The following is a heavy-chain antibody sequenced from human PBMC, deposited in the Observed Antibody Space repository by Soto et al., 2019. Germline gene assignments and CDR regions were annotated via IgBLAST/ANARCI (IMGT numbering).Heavy chain of an antibody. CDR2: ISAYNGNT. CDR1: GYTFTSYG. D-gene: IGHD3-10*01. Sequence: ASVKGSCKASGYTFTSYGVGWVRQAPGQGLEWMGWISAYNGNTNYAQKLQGRVTMTTDTSTSTAYMELRSLRSDDTAVYYCERSLVWFGDLYMAVWGKGTTVTVSS. J-gene: IGHJ6*03. V-gene: IGHV1-18*01. CDR3: ERSLVWFGDLYMAV.